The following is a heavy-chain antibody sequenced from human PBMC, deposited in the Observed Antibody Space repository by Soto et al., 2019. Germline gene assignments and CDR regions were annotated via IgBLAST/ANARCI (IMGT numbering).Heavy chain of an antibody. CDR2: IYYSGST. CDR1: GGSISSYY. Sequence: SETLSLTCTVSGGSISSYYWSWIRQPPGKGLEWIGYIYYSGSTNYNPSLKSRVTISVDTSKNQFSLKLSSVTAADTAVYYCARGRGNSGSYSNWFDPWGQGTLVTVSS. CDR3: ARGRGNSGSYSNWFDP. D-gene: IGHD1-26*01. J-gene: IGHJ5*02. V-gene: IGHV4-59*01.